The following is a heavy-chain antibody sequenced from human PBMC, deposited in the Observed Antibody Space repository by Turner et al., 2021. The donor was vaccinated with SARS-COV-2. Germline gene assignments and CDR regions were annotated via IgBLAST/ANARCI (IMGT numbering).Heavy chain of an antibody. Sequence: QVELVGAGGGGVQPGGALGLSCVAAGFPFSSYGMHWVRQAPGKGLEWVACIWYDGSNRYYADSVKGRFTISRDNSKNTLSLQMNSLRAEDTAVYYCARPIPSYSSGWYGCYFDYWGQGTLVTVSS. CDR3: ARPIPSYSSGWYGCYFDY. D-gene: IGHD6-19*01. V-gene: IGHV3-33*01. CDR2: IWYDGSNR. CDR1: GFPFSSYG. J-gene: IGHJ4*02.